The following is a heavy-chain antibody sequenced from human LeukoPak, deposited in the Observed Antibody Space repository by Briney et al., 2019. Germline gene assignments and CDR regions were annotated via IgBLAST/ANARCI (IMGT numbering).Heavy chain of an antibody. CDR1: GFTFSSYG. Sequence: GGSLRLSCAASGFTFSSYGMHWVRQAPGKGLEWVAVISYDGSNTYYADSVKGRFTISRDNSRNMLYLQMNSLRAEDTAVYYCAKPYYYGSRGYMDYWGQGTLVTVSS. J-gene: IGHJ4*02. CDR2: ISYDGSNT. V-gene: IGHV3-30*18. CDR3: AKPYYYGSRGYMDY. D-gene: IGHD3-10*01.